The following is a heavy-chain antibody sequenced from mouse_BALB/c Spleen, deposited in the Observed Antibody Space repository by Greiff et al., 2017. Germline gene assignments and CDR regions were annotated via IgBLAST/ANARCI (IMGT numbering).Heavy chain of an antibody. CDR2: ISDGGSYT. Sequence: EVKVEESGGGLVKPGGSLKLSCAASGFTFSDYYMYWVRQTPEKRLEWVATISDGGSYTYYPDSVKGRFTISRDNAKNNLYLQMSSLKSEDTAMYYCARDEDYGSSFAYWGQGTLVTVSA. D-gene: IGHD1-1*01. J-gene: IGHJ3*01. CDR3: ARDEDYGSSFAY. CDR1: GFTFSDYY. V-gene: IGHV5-4*02.